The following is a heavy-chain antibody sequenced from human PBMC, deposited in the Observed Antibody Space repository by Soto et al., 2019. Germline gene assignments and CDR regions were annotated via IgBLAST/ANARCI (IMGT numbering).Heavy chain of an antibody. Sequence: GGSLRLSCAASGFTFDDYAMHWVRQAPGKGLEWVSGISWNSGSIGYADSVKGRFTISRDNAKNSLYLQMNSLRAEDTALYYCAKDMGYSGYDSEQEPYAFDIWGQGTMVTVSS. J-gene: IGHJ3*02. CDR1: GFTFDDYA. CDR3: AKDMGYSGYDSEQEPYAFDI. V-gene: IGHV3-9*01. D-gene: IGHD5-12*01. CDR2: ISWNSGSI.